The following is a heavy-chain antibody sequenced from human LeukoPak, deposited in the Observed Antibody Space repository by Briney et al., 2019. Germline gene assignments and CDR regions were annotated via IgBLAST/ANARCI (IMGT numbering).Heavy chain of an antibody. V-gene: IGHV5-51*01. J-gene: IGHJ4*02. CDR1: GYSFSNYW. CDR2: IYPGDSAT. CDR3: ARPTGWLLPFDY. Sequence: GESLKISCKGSGYSFSNYWIGWVRQMPGKGLEWMGIIYPGDSATKYSPSLQGQVTISADKSISTAYLQWSSLKASDTAMYYCARPTGWLLPFDYWGQGTLVTVSS. D-gene: IGHD3-22*01.